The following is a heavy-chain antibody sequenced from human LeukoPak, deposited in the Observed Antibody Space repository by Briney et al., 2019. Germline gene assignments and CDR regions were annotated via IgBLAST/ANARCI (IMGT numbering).Heavy chain of an antibody. V-gene: IGHV3-9*01. CDR1: GFTFDDYA. CDR3: AKDAYRRSSGLDY. Sequence: GGSLRLSCAASGFTFDDYAMHWARQAPGKGLEWVSGISWNSGSIGYADSVKGRFTISRDNAKNSLYLQMNSLRAEDTALYYCAKDAYRRSSGLDYWGQGTLVTVSS. D-gene: IGHD6-19*01. CDR2: ISWNSGSI. J-gene: IGHJ4*02.